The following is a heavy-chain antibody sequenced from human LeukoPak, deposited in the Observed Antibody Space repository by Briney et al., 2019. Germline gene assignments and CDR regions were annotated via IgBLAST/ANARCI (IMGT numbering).Heavy chain of an antibody. CDR1: GGSISSRSYY. V-gene: IGHV4-39*07. J-gene: IGHJ4*02. D-gene: IGHD1-1*01. CDR2: IYTSGST. Sequence: SETLSLTCTVSGGSISSRSYYWGWIRQPPGKGLEWIGRIYTSGSTNYNPSLKSRVTMSVDTSKNQFSLKLSSVTAADTAVYYCARAAGTGLFDYWGQGTLVTVSS. CDR3: ARAAGTGLFDY.